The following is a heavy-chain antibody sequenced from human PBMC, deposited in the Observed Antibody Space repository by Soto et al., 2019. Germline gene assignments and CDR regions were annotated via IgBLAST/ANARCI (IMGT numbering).Heavy chain of an antibody. D-gene: IGHD6-13*01. Sequence: EVQLLESGGGLIQPGGSLRLSCATSGFTFSSNAMSWVRQAPGKGLAWVSAISANGDTTHYADSVWGRLTIPRDYSKNTLYLQMNNLTDEDTAVYYCANEVGITAAGIRGDSAFWVQGTLVTVSS. CDR2: ISANGDTT. CDR1: GFTFSSNA. V-gene: IGHV3-23*01. CDR3: ANEVGITAAGIRGDSAF. J-gene: IGHJ4*02.